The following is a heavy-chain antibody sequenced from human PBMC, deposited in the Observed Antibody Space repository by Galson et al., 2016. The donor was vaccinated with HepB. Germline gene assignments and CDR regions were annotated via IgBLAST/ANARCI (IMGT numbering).Heavy chain of an antibody. CDR2: ISYNGINK. Sequence: SLRLSCAASGFTFNTYAMHWVRQAPGRGLEWVAFISYNGINKYYADSVKGRFTISRDNAKNTLFLQTNSLRPDDTGVYYCAKVGDPLLLNFAYWGQGTLITVSS. J-gene: IGHJ4*02. CDR1: GFTFNTYA. CDR3: AKVGDPLLLNFAY. V-gene: IGHV3-30-3*01. D-gene: IGHD2-21*02.